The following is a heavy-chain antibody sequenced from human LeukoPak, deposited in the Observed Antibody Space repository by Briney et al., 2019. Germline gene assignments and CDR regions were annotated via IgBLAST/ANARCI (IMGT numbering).Heavy chain of an antibody. D-gene: IGHD1/OR15-1a*01. V-gene: IGHV3-74*01. CDR1: GLPFTVSW. Sequence: RRSLSLSCAVSGLPFTVSWVHWFRQAPGKGLMWVSRITTDETTTYADSVRGRFSISRDTSKNPVYLQLYSLGLEDTAVYYCAKDWFATTDYWGQGILVTVSS. J-gene: IGHJ4*02. CDR2: ITTDETT. CDR3: AKDWFATTDY.